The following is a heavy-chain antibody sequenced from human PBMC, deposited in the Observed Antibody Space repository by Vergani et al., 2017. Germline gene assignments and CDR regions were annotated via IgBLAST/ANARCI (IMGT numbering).Heavy chain of an antibody. V-gene: IGHV3-23*01. D-gene: IGHD2-2*01. CDR3: AAERANVPAANLLWYFDL. Sequence: EVQLLESGGGLVQPGGSLRLSCAASGFTFNSYAMTWVRQAPGKGLEWVSTFSGSGGSPYYAYSVKGRFTISRDNSKNTLYLQMNSLRAEDTAVYYCAAERANVPAANLLWYFDLWGRGTLVTVSS. CDR1: GFTFNSYA. J-gene: IGHJ2*01. CDR2: FSGSGGSP.